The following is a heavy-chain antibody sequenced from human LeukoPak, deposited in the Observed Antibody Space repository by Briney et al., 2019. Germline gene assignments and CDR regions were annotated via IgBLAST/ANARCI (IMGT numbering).Heavy chain of an antibody. CDR2: ISGSGGST. CDR3: AKRETSVDSTITMIVVDDAFDI. J-gene: IGHJ3*02. Sequence: GGSLRLSCAASGFTFSSYAMSWVRQAPGKGLEGVSAISGSGGSTYYADSVKGRFTISRDNSKNTLYLQMNSLRAEDTAVYYCAKRETSVDSTITMIVVDDAFDIWGQGTMVTVSS. D-gene: IGHD3-22*01. CDR1: GFTFSSYA. V-gene: IGHV3-23*01.